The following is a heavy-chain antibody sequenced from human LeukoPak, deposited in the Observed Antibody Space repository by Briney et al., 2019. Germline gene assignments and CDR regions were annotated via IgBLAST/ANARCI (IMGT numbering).Heavy chain of an antibody. CDR2: ISSSGDNT. D-gene: IGHD5-12*01. Sequence: PGGPLRLSCAASGFIFSNYAMHWVRQAPGKGLEYVSAISSSGDNTYYANSVKGRFTISRDNSKNTLFLQMGSLRAEDMAVYYCAREERGLAIDYWGQGTLVTVSS. CDR3: AREERGLAIDY. CDR1: GFIFSNYA. J-gene: IGHJ4*02. V-gene: IGHV3-64*01.